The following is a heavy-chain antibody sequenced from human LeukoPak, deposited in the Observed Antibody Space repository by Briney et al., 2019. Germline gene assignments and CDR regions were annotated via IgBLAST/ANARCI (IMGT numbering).Heavy chain of an antibody. J-gene: IGHJ4*02. CDR3: ARDRSAVAGFFDY. V-gene: IGHV4-30-2*01. CDR2: IYHSGST. D-gene: IGHD6-19*01. Sequence: PSETLSLTCAVSGGSISSGGYSWRWIRQPPGKGLEWIGYIYHSGSTYYNPSLKSRVTISVDRSKNQFSLKLSSVTAADTAVYYCARDRSAVAGFFDYWGQGTLVTVSS. CDR1: GGSISSGGYS.